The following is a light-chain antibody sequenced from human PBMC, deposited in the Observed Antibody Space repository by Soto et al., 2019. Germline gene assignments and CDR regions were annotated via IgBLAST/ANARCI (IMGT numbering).Light chain of an antibody. Sequence: QSVLTQPASVSGSPGQSITISCTGTSGDVGSYKFVSWYQQHPGKAPKLMIYEGSKRPSGVSDRFSGSKSGNTASLTISGLQAEDEADYYCCSYAGSSTPYIFGTGTKVTVL. CDR1: SGDVGSYKF. J-gene: IGLJ1*01. V-gene: IGLV2-23*01. CDR3: CSYAGSSTPYI. CDR2: EGS.